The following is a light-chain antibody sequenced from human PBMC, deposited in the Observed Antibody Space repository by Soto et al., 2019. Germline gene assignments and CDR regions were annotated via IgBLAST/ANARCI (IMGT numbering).Light chain of an antibody. CDR3: QQYGSSPPVT. CDR2: GAY. J-gene: IGKJ1*01. CDR1: QSVRSN. V-gene: IGKV3-15*01. Sequence: EIVMKQSPATLSVSPGERATLSCRASQSVRSNLAWYQQKPGQAPRLLIYGAYTRATGIPARFSGSGSGTDFTLTISRLEPEDFAVYYCQQYGSSPPVTFGQGTKVDIK.